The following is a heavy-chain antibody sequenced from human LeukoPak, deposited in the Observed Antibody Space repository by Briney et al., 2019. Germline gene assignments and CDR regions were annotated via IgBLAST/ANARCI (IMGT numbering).Heavy chain of an antibody. J-gene: IGHJ4*02. CDR3: ARNGELRYFVS. CDR2: IYTGRWT. Sequence: GGSLRLSCAASGFNVKTNYMSWLRPAPGKGLEWVSVIYTGRWTTYADSVKGRFTTSRDSSQNTLYLDLNNLRVEDTAVYYCARNGELRYFVSWGQGTLVTVSS. CDR1: GFNVKTNY. V-gene: IGHV3-66*01. D-gene: IGHD1-26*01.